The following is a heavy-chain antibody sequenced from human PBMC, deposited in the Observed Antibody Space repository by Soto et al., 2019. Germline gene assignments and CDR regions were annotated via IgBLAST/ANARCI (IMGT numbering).Heavy chain of an antibody. J-gene: IGHJ2*01. CDR1: GFTFSXXX. Sequence: QVQLVESGGGVVQPGRSLRLSCAASGFTFSXXXXXXXXXXXXXXXXXXXVISNDGSNKYYAESVKGRFTISRDNSKNXXXXXXXXXXXXXTAXXXXXRDXLWXXAMVXWYFDLWGRGTLVTVSS. D-gene: IGHD5-18*01. V-gene: IGHV3-30-3*01. CDR2: ISNDGSNK. CDR3: XRDXLWXXAMVXWYFDL.